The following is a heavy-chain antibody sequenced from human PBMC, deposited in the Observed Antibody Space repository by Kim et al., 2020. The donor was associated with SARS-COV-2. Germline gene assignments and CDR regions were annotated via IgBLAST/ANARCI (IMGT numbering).Heavy chain of an antibody. Sequence: ASVKVSCKASGYTFTSYGISWVRQAPGQGLEWMGWISAYNGNTNYAQKLQGRVTMTTDTSTSTAYMELRSLRSDDTAVYYCARDGDTYYYGSGSYSVIPYYYYGMDVWRQGTTVTVSS. J-gene: IGHJ6*02. CDR2: ISAYNGNT. V-gene: IGHV1-18*04. CDR3: ARDGDTYYYGSGSYSVIPYYYYGMDV. D-gene: IGHD3-10*01. CDR1: GYTFTSYG.